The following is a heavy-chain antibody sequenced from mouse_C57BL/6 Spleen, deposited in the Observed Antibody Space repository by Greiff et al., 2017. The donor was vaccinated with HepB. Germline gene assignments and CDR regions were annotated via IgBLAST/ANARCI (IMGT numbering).Heavy chain of an antibody. CDR3: AREGNYVYPWFAY. V-gene: IGHV5-4*01. Sequence: EVQRVESGGGLVKPGGSLKLSCAASGFTFSSYAMSWVRQTPEKRLEWVATISDGGSYTYYPDNVKGRFTISRDNAKNNLYLQMSHLKSEDTAMYYCAREGNYVYPWFAYWGQGTLVTVSA. J-gene: IGHJ3*01. CDR2: ISDGGSYT. CDR1: GFTFSSYA. D-gene: IGHD2-1*01.